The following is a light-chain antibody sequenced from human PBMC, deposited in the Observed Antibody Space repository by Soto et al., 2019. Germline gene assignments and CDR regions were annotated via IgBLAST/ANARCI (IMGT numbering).Light chain of an antibody. CDR2: LGS. CDR1: QILLHSNGYNY. CDR3: MQALQTPPIT. V-gene: IGKV2-28*01. Sequence: VMTDSLLSLPVTLLQLASNSCTTSQILLHSNGYNYLDWYLQKPGQSPQLLIYLGSNRASGVPDRFSGSGSGTDFTLKISRVEAEDVGVYYCMQALQTPPITFGQGTRLEIK. J-gene: IGKJ5*01.